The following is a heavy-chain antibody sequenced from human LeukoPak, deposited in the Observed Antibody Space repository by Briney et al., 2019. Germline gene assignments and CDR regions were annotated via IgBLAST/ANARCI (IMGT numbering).Heavy chain of an antibody. CDR3: ARRTGGYCSSTSCSYYFGY. V-gene: IGHV4-59*08. Sequence: SETLSLTCTVSGGPISSYYWSWIRQPPGKGLEWIGYIYYSGSTNYNPSLKSRVTISVDTSKNQFSLKLSSVTAADTAVYYCARRTGGYCSSTSCSYYFGYWGQGTLVTVSS. CDR2: IYYSGST. J-gene: IGHJ4*02. D-gene: IGHD2-2*01. CDR1: GGPISSYY.